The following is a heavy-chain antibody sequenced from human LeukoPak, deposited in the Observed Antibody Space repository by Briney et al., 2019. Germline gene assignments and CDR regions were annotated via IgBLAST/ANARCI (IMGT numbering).Heavy chain of an antibody. V-gene: IGHV1-69*13. CDR3: ARDMDYYDSSGKNWFDP. D-gene: IGHD3-22*01. J-gene: IGHJ5*02. CDR1: GGTFSSYA. Sequence: SVKVSCKASGGTFSSYAISWVRQAPGQGLEWMGGIIPIFGTANYAQKFQGRVTITADESTSTAYMELSSLRSEDTAVYYCARDMDYYDSSGKNWFDPWGQGTLVTVSS. CDR2: IIPIFGTA.